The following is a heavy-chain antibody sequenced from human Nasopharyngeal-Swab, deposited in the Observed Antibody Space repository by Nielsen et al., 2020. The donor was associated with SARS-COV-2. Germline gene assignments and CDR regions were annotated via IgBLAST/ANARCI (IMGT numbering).Heavy chain of an antibody. J-gene: IGHJ6*03. CDR2: IWYDGSNK. D-gene: IGHD4-17*01. CDR3: AADYGDYNHNYYYYYMDV. Sequence: GGSLRLSCAASGFTFSSYGMHWVRQAPGQGLEWVAVIWYDGSNKYYADSVKGRFTISRDNSKNTLYLQMNSLRAEDTAVYYCAADYGDYNHNYYYYYMDVWGKGTTVTVSS. CDR1: GFTFSSYG. V-gene: IGHV3-33*01.